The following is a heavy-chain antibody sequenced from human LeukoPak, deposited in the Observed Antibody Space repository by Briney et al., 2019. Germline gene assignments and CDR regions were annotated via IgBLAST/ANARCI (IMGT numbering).Heavy chain of an antibody. CDR2: ISTSSSYI. J-gene: IGHJ3*02. CDR1: GFTFSSYS. Sequence: GGSLRLSCTASGFTFSSYSMNWVRQAPGKGLEWVSSISTSSSYIYYADSVKGRFTISRDNARNSLYLQMNSLRAEDTAVYYCARDRGSRWLMDAFDIWGQGTMVTVSS. V-gene: IGHV3-21*01. CDR3: ARDRGSRWLMDAFDI. D-gene: IGHD1-26*01.